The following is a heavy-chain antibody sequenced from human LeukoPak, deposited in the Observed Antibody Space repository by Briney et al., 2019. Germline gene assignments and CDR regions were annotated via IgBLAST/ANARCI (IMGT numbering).Heavy chain of an antibody. V-gene: IGHV1-2*02. D-gene: IGHD3-10*01. J-gene: IGHJ4*02. CDR3: ARDGPSVFDY. CDR2: INAQSGAP. CDR1: GYTSTDYF. Sequence: ASVKVSCKASGYTSTDYFIHWVRQAPGQGLEWMGWINAQSGAPRYAQIFEGRVTITRDTSIGTVYMQVSRLTSDDTAIYYCARDGPSVFDYWGQGTLVTVSS.